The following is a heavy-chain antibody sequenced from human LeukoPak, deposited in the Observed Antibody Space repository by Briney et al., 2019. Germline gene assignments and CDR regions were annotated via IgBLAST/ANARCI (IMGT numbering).Heavy chain of an antibody. J-gene: IGHJ4*02. CDR1: GFTFSKAW. CDR2: VKSKSEGGTT. CDR3: TMGWQLIDF. D-gene: IGHD6-13*01. V-gene: IGHV3-15*01. Sequence: GGSLRLSCAASGFTFSKAWMSWVRQAPGKGLEWLGRVKSKSEGGTTDYAAPVKGRFTISRDDSKSTLYLQMNSLKTEDTAVYYCTMGWQLIDFWGQGTLVTVSS.